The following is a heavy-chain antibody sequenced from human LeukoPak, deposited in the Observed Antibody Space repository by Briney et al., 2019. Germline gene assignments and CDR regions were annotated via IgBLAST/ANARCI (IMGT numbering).Heavy chain of an antibody. D-gene: IGHD5-12*01. CDR3: ARGGDIVATHFDY. CDR2: IYHNGST. CDR1: GGSISSGGYS. V-gene: IGHV4-30-2*01. Sequence: SETLSLTCAVSGGSISSGGYSWSWIRQPPGKGLEWIGYIYHNGSTYYNPSLKSRVSISVDRSKNQFSLKLSSVTAADTAVYYCARGGDIVATHFDYWGQGTLVTVSS. J-gene: IGHJ4*02.